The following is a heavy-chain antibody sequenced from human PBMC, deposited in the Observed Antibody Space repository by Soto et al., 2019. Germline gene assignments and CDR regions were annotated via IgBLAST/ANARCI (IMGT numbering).Heavy chain of an antibody. CDR3: ARDQGVAAAGITWFDP. J-gene: IGHJ5*02. V-gene: IGHV4-4*07. Sequence: SDTLSLTCTVSGASMNSYHWSWIRQPAGKGLEWIGHIHSSGSTNYNPSLKSRVTMSVDTSKNQFSLRLMSLTAADTAVYYCARDQGVAAAGITWFDPWGQGSLVTVSS. D-gene: IGHD6-13*01. CDR1: GASMNSYH. CDR2: IHSSGST.